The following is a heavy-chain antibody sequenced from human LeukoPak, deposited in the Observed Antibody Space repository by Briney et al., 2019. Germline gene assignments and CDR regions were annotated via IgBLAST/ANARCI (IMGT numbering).Heavy chain of an antibody. Sequence: PSETLSLTCTVSGGSISSYYWSWIRQPPGKGLEWIGYIYYSGSTYYNPSLKSRVTISVDTSKNQFSLKLSSVTAADTAVYYCARLGEVGAVVTRYYYFDYWGQGTLVTVSS. CDR1: GGSISSYY. CDR2: IYYSGST. D-gene: IGHD5-18*01. J-gene: IGHJ4*02. V-gene: IGHV4-59*08. CDR3: ARLGEVGAVVTRYYYFDY.